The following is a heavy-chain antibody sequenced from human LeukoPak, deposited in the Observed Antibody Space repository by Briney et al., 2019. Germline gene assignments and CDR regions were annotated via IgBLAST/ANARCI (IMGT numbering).Heavy chain of an antibody. V-gene: IGHV3-23*01. D-gene: IGHD5-18*01. CDR2: ISGGGGDT. Sequence: GGSLRLSCAASGFTFSSYTMTWVRQPPGKGLEWVSSISGGGGDTYYADSVKGRFTISRDNSKNTLCLQMNSLRAEDTAVYYCARVGMRDTANLRPVDYWGQGTLVTVSS. J-gene: IGHJ4*02. CDR1: GFTFSSYT. CDR3: ARVGMRDTANLRPVDY.